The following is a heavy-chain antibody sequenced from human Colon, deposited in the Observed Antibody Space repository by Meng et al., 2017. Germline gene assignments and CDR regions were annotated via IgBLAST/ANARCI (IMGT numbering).Heavy chain of an antibody. V-gene: IGHV3-21*01. CDR3: ARGLLWFGELRDAFDI. CDR1: GFTFSSYS. CDR2: ISSSSSYI. Sequence: GESLKISCAASGFTFSSYSMNWVRQAPGQGLEWVSSISSSSSYIYYTDSVKGRFTISRDNAKNSLYLQMNSLRAEDTAVYYCARGLLWFGELRDAFDIWGQGTMVTVSS. D-gene: IGHD3-10*01. J-gene: IGHJ3*02.